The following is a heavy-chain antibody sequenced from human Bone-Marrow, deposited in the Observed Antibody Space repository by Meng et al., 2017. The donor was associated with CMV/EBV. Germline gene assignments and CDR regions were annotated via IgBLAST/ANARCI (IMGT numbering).Heavy chain of an antibody. V-gene: IGHV3-21*01. J-gene: IGHJ4*02. Sequence: GESLKISCAASGFTFSSYSMNWVRQAPGKGLEWVSSISSSSSYIYYVDSVKGRFTISRDNAKNPLYLQMNSLRAEDTAVYFCARDAAADSSSWDFDYWGQGTLVTFSS. CDR1: GFTFSSYS. CDR2: ISSSSSYI. CDR3: ARDAAADSSSWDFDY. D-gene: IGHD6-13*01.